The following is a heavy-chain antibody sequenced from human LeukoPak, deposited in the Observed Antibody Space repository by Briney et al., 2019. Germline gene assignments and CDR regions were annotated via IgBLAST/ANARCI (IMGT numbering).Heavy chain of an antibody. D-gene: IGHD3-10*01. CDR3: ARATMVRGVIIRANAFDI. CDR1: GFSFSSYW. Sequence: GGSLRLSCAASGFSFSSYWMHWVRQAPGKGLVWVSRINSDGSSTSYADSVKGRFTISRDNAKNTLYLQMNSLRAEDTAVYYCARATMVRGVIIRANAFDIWGQGTMVTVSS. V-gene: IGHV3-74*01. J-gene: IGHJ3*02. CDR2: INSDGSST.